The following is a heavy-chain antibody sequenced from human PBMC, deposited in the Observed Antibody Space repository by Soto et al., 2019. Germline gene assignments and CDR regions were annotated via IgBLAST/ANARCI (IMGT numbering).Heavy chain of an antibody. CDR2: IYPGDSDT. Sequence: EVQLVQSGAEVKKPGESLKISCKGSGYSFTTYWIGWVRQMPGKGLEWMGIIYPGDSDTRYSPSFQGQVTISADRSISTAYLQWSSLKASDTAMYYCARTSYSSSADYLYYYGMDVWGQGTTVTVSS. J-gene: IGHJ6*02. V-gene: IGHV5-51*01. D-gene: IGHD6-6*01. CDR3: ARTSYSSSADYLYYYGMDV. CDR1: GYSFTTYW.